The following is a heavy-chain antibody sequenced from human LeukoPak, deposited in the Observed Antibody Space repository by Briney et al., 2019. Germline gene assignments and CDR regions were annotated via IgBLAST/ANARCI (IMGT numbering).Heavy chain of an antibody. J-gene: IGHJ2*01. CDR2: INQDGSEK. D-gene: IGHD4-17*01. CDR1: GFTFSSYW. Sequence: PGGSLRLSCAASGFTFSSYWMSWGRQAPGKGLEWVANINQDGSEKYYVDSVKGRFTISRDNSKNSLYLQMNSLRAEDTAVYYCARDRHGETGDWCFDLWGRGTLVTVSS. CDR3: ARDRHGETGDWCFDL. V-gene: IGHV3-7*01.